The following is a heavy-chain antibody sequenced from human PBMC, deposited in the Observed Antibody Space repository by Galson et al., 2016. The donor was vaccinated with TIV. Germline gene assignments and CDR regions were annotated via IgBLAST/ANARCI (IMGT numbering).Heavy chain of an antibody. CDR2: IYPSGAS. D-gene: IGHD7-27*01. V-gene: IGHV3-53*05. CDR1: GLLVSDSY. Sequence: ASGLLVSDSYMSWVRQPPGEGLEWVSIIYPSGASYYPESTESVKGRFTISRDNSKNTVFLQINSLRVEDTAVYYCATSTMPNLGDYWGQGTLVTVST. CDR3: ATSTMPNLGDY. J-gene: IGHJ4*02.